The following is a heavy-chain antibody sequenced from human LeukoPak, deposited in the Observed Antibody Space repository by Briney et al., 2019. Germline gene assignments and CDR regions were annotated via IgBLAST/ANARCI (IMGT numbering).Heavy chain of an antibody. Sequence: SETLSLTCTASGGSVSVSSYYWGWIRHPPGKGLEWIGSIYYSGSTYYNPSLKSRVTISVDTSKNQFSLKLSSVTAADTGVYYCARGYCRDDICQVFPYWGQGTLVTVSS. CDR3: ARGYCRDDICQVFPY. CDR2: IYYSGST. D-gene: IGHD2-21*02. J-gene: IGHJ4*02. V-gene: IGHV4-39*07. CDR1: GGSVSVSSYY.